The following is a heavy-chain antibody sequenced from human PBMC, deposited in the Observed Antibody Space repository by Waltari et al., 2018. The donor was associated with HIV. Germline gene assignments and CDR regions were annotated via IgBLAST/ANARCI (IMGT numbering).Heavy chain of an antibody. CDR2: ISSGSNFM. J-gene: IGHJ6*02. CDR1: GFTFSRYS. Sequence: EVQLVESGGGLVKPGGSLRLSCSASGFTFSRYSMTWVRQAPGKGLEWVSDISSGSNFMYYVDSVKGRFTISRDNAKNSLYLQMNSLRAEDTALYYCARSLAVAGTRGFGMDVWGQGTTVTVSS. D-gene: IGHD6-19*01. V-gene: IGHV3-21*01. CDR3: ARSLAVAGTRGFGMDV.